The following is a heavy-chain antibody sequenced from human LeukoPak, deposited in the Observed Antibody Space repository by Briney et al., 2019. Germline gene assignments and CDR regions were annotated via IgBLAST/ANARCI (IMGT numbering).Heavy chain of an antibody. D-gene: IGHD6-13*01. CDR2: IYNSGST. Sequence: SETLSLXCTVSGGSISSYYWSWIRQPAGKGLEWIGRIYNSGSTNYNPSLKSRVTMSVDTSKNQFSLKLSSVTAADTAVYYCARGSDSSSWFLFDYWGQGTLVTVSS. CDR1: GGSISSYY. V-gene: IGHV4-4*07. CDR3: ARGSDSSSWFLFDY. J-gene: IGHJ4*02.